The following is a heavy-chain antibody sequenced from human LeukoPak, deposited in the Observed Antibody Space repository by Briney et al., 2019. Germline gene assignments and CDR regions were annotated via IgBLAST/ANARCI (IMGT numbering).Heavy chain of an antibody. CDR1: GFTFSNYA. CDR3: ARGVTPDWFDP. CDR2: VSGGGGTT. J-gene: IGHJ5*02. Sequence: GESLRLSCAASGFTFSNYAMSWVRQAPGKRLEWVSSVSGGGGTTYYADSVKGRFTISRDNSNNTLYLQMNRLRAEDTAVHYCARGVTPDWFDPWGQGTLVTVSS. D-gene: IGHD2-21*02. V-gene: IGHV3-23*01.